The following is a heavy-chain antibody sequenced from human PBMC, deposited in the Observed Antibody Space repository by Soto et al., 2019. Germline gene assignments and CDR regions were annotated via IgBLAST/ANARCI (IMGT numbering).Heavy chain of an antibody. Sequence: PSETLSLTCAVSGYSISTGFNWAWIRQPPGKGLEWIGSIYHSGSTYYNLSLKSRVTISSDASKNQISLKLSSVTAADTALYYCARESEDLTSNFDYWGQGTLVTVSS. V-gene: IGHV4-38-2*02. J-gene: IGHJ4*02. CDR2: IYHSGST. CDR1: GYSISTGFN. CDR3: ARESEDLTSNFDY.